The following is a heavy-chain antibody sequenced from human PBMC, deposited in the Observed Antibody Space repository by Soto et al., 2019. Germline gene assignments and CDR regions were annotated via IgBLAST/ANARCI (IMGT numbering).Heavy chain of an antibody. J-gene: IGHJ4*02. V-gene: IGHV2-5*02. Sequence: QITLKESGPPLVKPTQTLTLTCTFSGFSLSTSGVGVGWIRQPPGKALEWLALIYWDDDKRYSPSLKSRLTITTDTSKNQVVLTLTNMDSVGTATYYCAHRRRGRYFDYWGGGALVTVSS. D-gene: IGHD3-16*01. CDR3: AHRRRGRYFDY. CDR2: IYWDDDK. CDR1: GFSLSTSGVG.